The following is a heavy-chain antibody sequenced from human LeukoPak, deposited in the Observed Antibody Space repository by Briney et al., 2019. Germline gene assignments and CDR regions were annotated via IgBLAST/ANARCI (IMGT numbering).Heavy chain of an antibody. CDR1: GFTFSIHW. Sequence: GGSLRLSCAASGFTFSIHWMTWVRQAPGKGLEWVANIKHDGSEKYYVDSVKGRFTISRDNAKNSLYLQMNSLRAEDTAVYYCARDPEEWLVPIDYWGQGTLVTVSS. D-gene: IGHD6-19*01. CDR2: IKHDGSEK. CDR3: ARDPEEWLVPIDY. V-gene: IGHV3-7*01. J-gene: IGHJ4*02.